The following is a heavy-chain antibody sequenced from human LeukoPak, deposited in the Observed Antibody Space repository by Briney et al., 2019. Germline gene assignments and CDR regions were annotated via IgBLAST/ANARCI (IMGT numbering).Heavy chain of an antibody. V-gene: IGHV3-66*04. CDR2: FYRDGGI. D-gene: IGHD3-22*01. J-gene: IGHJ4*02. CDR3: ARRAGDYSHPYDY. CDR1: GFTVSSNY. Sequence: PGGSLRLSCAASGFTVSSNYMNWVRQTPGKGLEWVSVFYRDGGIYYGDSVKGRFTISRDNSKNTLYLQMNSLRAEDTAVYYCARRAGDYSHPYDYWGQGTLVTVSS.